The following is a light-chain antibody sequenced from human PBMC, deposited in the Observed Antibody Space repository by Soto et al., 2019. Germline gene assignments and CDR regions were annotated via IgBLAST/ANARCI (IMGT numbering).Light chain of an antibody. J-gene: IGKJ1*01. CDR1: QNIYYN. V-gene: IGKV3-15*01. Sequence: ILMTQSPATVSVSPGESATLSCRASQNIYYNVAWYQHRPGQAPRLLIYRASTRAPGVPARFSGSGSGTEYTPTISSLQPEDFTVYSCLQYHNLWALGQGTKVEI. CDR3: LQYHNLWA. CDR2: RAS.